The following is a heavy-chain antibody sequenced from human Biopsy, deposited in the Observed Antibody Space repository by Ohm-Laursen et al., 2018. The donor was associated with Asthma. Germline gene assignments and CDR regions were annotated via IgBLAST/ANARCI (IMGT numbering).Heavy chain of an antibody. J-gene: IGHJ6*02. CDR2: IMTVFGTT. V-gene: IGHV1-69*01. CDR1: GGTFSNFA. CDR3: ARCQVGYSSGWSLLLKKIYYSGMDV. D-gene: IGHD6-19*01. Sequence: SSVKVSCKAPGGTFSNFAISWVRQAPGQGLEWLGVIMTVFGTTNYAQKFQGRVTITADESTSTAYMEVTSLRPEDTAIYYCARCQVGYSSGWSLLLKKIYYSGMDVWGQGTAVTVSS.